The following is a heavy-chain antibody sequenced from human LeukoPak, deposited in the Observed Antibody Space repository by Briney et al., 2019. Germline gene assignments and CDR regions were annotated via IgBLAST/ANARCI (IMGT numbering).Heavy chain of an antibody. CDR1: GFTFSAHS. V-gene: IGHV3-21*01. J-gene: IGHJ6*03. CDR2: ITSSSSYA. D-gene: IGHD5-12*01. Sequence: GGSLRLSCAASGFTFSAHSMNWVRQAPGKRLEWVSSITSSSSYAFYADSVKGRFTISRDNAKSSLYLQMNNLRAEDTAVYYCARDPYSGHYGNDYYYYMDVWGKGTTVTISS. CDR3: ARDPYSGHYGNDYYYYMDV.